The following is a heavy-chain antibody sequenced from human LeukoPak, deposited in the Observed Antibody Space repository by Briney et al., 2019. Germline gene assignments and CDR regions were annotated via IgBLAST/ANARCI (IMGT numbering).Heavy chain of an antibody. J-gene: IGHJ4*02. CDR2: ISGDGVST. CDR1: GLPIADFA. V-gene: IGHV3-43*02. Sequence: GGSLRLSCVASGLPIADFAMHWVRQAPGKGLEWVSLISGDGVSTFYADSVKGRFSISRDNSKNSLYLEMNSRRTEDAGMYYCAKESGKFDYWGQGTLVAVSS. CDR3: AKESGKFDY.